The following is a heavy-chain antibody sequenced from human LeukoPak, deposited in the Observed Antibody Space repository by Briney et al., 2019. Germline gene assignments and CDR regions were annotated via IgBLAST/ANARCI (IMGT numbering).Heavy chain of an antibody. D-gene: IGHD5-18*01. Sequence: GGSLRLSCAASGFTFSSYWMSWVRQAPGKGLEWVANIKQDGSEKYYVDSVRGRFTISRDNAKNSLYLQMNSLRAEDTAVYYCAGGRSYGYSYDYWGQGTLVTVSS. V-gene: IGHV3-7*03. J-gene: IGHJ4*02. CDR1: GFTFSSYW. CDR2: IKQDGSEK. CDR3: AGGRSYGYSYDY.